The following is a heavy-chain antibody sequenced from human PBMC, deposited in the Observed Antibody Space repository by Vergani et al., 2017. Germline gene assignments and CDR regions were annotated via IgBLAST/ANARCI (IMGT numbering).Heavy chain of an antibody. V-gene: IGHV4-38-2*02. CDR1: GYSISSGYY. CDR3: ARELPVQGDL. Sequence: QVQLQESGPGLVKPSETLSLTCAVSGYSISSGYYWGWIRQPPGKGLEWIGSIYHSGSTYYNPSLKSRVTISVDTSKNQFSLKLSSVTAADTAVYYCARELPVQGDLWGQGTLVTVSS. J-gene: IGHJ5*02. D-gene: IGHD3-10*01. CDR2: IYHSGST.